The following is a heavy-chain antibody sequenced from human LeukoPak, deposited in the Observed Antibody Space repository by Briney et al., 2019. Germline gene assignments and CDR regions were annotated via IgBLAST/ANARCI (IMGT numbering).Heavy chain of an antibody. CDR2: IWYDGSYK. V-gene: IGHV3-33*06. J-gene: IGHJ4*02. D-gene: IGHD6-13*01. CDR3: AKVVQYAASTGTGLDY. CDR1: GFTFSHYG. Sequence: PGGSLRLSCVASGFTFSHYGMHWVRQAPGKGLDWVAVIWYDGSYKYYADSVKGRFTISRENPKNTLYLQMNSLRAEDTGIYYCAKVVQYAASTGTGLDYWGQGTLVTVSS.